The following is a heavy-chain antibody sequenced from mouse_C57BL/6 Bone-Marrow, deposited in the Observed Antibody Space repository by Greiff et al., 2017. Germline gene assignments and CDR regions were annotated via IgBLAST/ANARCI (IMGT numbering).Heavy chain of an antibody. CDR1: GFTFSDFY. V-gene: IGHV7-1*01. J-gene: IGHJ1*03. Sequence: DVKLVESGGGLVQSGRSLRLSCATSGFTFSDFYMEWVRQAPGKGLEWIAASRNKANDYTTEYSASVKGRFIVSRDTSQSILYFQMNALRAEDTAIYYCARDALYGSSYGYFDVWGTGTTVTVSS. CDR2: SRNKANDYTT. CDR3: ARDALYGSSYGYFDV. D-gene: IGHD1-1*01.